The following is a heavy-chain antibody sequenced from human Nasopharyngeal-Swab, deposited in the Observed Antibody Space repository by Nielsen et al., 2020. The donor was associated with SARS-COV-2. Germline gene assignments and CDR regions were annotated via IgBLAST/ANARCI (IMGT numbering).Heavy chain of an antibody. Sequence: GKSLKISCAASGFTFSSYAMHWVRQAPGKGPEWVAVISYDGSNKYYADSVKGRFTISRDNSKNTLYLQMNSLRAEDTAVYYCARDRGIAVANNWFDPWGQGTLVTVSS. J-gene: IGHJ5*02. V-gene: IGHV3-30*04. CDR2: ISYDGSNK. D-gene: IGHD6-19*01. CDR1: GFTFSSYA. CDR3: ARDRGIAVANNWFDP.